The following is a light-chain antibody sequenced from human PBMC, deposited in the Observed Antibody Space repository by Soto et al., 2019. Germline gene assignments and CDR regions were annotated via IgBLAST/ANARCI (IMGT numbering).Light chain of an antibody. CDR2: EVN. Sequence: QSALTQPPSASGSPGQSVTVSCTGTSSDVGGHNSVSWYQQHPGKAPKLMIYEVNKRPSGVPDRFSGSKSGNTASLTVSGLHAEDEADYYCSSFADSNNLLFGGGTKLTVL. J-gene: IGLJ2*01. V-gene: IGLV2-8*01. CDR3: SSFADSNNLL. CDR1: SSDVGGHNS.